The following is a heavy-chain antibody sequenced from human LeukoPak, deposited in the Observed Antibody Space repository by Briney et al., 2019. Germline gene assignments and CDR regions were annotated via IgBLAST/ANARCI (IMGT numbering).Heavy chain of an antibody. CDR1: GGSISSSSYY. CDR2: IYYSGST. CDR3: ARATTPTTVTTYGWYFDL. V-gene: IGHV4-39*07. J-gene: IGHJ2*01. D-gene: IGHD4-17*01. Sequence: SETLSLTCTVSGGSISSSSYYWGWIRQPPGKGLEWIGSIYYSGSTYYNPSLKSRVTISVDRSKNQFSPKLSSVTAADTAVYYCARATTPTTVTTYGWYFDLWGRGTLVTVSS.